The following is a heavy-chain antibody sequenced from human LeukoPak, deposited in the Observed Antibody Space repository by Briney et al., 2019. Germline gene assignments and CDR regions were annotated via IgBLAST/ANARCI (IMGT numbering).Heavy chain of an antibody. J-gene: IGHJ4*02. CDR3: ARGSSTVSAGFY. CDR1: GFTVSSNH. Sequence: GGSLRLSCAVSGFTVSSNHMRWVRQAPGKGLEWVSVIYNDGNTYYTDSVKGRFTISRDNSKNTIFLQMNSLRAEDTAMYYCARGSSTVSAGFYWGQGTLVTVSS. CDR2: IYNDGNT. V-gene: IGHV3-53*01. D-gene: IGHD6-19*01.